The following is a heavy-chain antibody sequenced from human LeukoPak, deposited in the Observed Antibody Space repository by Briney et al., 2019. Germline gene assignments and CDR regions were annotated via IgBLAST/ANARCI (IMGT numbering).Heavy chain of an antibody. CDR1: GFTFSTYG. CDR3: AKDQGMVRGVMVMDA. D-gene: IGHD3-10*01. V-gene: IGHV3-30*02. Sequence: PGGSLRLSCVASGFTFSTYGMSWVRQAPGKGLEWVAFIRYDGSNKYYADSVKGRFTISRDNSKNTLYLQMNSLRAEDTAVYYCAKDQGMVRGVMVMDAWGKGTTVTISS. J-gene: IGHJ6*03. CDR2: IRYDGSNK.